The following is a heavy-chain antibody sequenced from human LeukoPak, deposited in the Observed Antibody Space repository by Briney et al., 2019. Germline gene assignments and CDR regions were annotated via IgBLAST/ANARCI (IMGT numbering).Heavy chain of an antibody. Sequence: PSETLSLTCTVSGGSISSHYWSWIRQPPGKGLEWIGYIYYSGSTNYNPSLKSRVTISVGTSKNQFSLKLSSVTAADTAVYYCARVDQYGDYYYYYYMDVWGKGTTVTVSS. J-gene: IGHJ6*03. V-gene: IGHV4-59*11. CDR1: GGSISSHY. D-gene: IGHD4-17*01. CDR3: ARVDQYGDYYYYYYMDV. CDR2: IYYSGST.